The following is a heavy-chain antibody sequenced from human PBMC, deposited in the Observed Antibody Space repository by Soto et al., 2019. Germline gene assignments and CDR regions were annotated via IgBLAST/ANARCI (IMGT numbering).Heavy chain of an antibody. CDR1: GGTFSSYA. J-gene: IGHJ5*02. Sequence: GASVKVSCKASGGTFSSYAISWVRQAPGQGLEWMGGIIPIFGTANYAQKFQGRVTITADESTSTAYMELSSLRSEDTAVYYCARGRSGRIAARPDNWFDPWGQGTLVTVSS. CDR2: IIPIFGTA. CDR3: ARGRSGRIAARPDNWFDP. D-gene: IGHD6-6*01. V-gene: IGHV1-69*13.